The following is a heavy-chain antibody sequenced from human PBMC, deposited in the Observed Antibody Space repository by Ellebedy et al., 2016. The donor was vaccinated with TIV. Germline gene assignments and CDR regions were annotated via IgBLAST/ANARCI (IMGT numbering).Heavy chain of an antibody. V-gene: IGHV3-23*01. CDR3: ARRSTDFAFDS. CDR2: ISGSGSTT. Sequence: PGGSLRLSCAASGFTFSSYAMNWVRQAPGKGLEWVSAISGSGSTTFYADSVKGRFTIANDNSKNTLFLQMSRLRAEDTAVYFCARRSTDFAFDSWGQGTLVTVSS. CDR1: GFTFSSYA. D-gene: IGHD3/OR15-3a*01. J-gene: IGHJ4*02.